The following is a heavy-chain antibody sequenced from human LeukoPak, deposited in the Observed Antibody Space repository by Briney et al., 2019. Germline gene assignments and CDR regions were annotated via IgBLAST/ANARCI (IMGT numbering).Heavy chain of an antibody. CDR1: GFTFSSYS. Sequence: PGGSLRLSCAASGFTFSSYSMNWVRQAPGKGLEWVSSISSSSSSYIYYADSVKGRFTISRDNAKNSLYLQMNSLRAEDTAVYYCAREALTAAGTLPRRTDLDYWGQGTLVTVSS. CDR3: AREALTAAGTLPRRTDLDY. J-gene: IGHJ4*02. CDR2: ISSSSSSYI. D-gene: IGHD6-13*01. V-gene: IGHV3-21*01.